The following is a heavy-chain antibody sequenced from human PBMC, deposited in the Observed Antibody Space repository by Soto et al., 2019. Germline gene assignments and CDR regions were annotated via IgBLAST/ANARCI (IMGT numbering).Heavy chain of an antibody. Sequence: ASVKVSCKASGYTFTSYGISWVRQAPGQGLEWMGWISAYNGNTNYAQKLQGRVTMTKDTSTSTAYMELRSLRSDDTAVYYCARYYGDYVGYYYYGMDVWGQGTTVTVPS. J-gene: IGHJ6*02. CDR3: ARYYGDYVGYYYYGMDV. D-gene: IGHD4-17*01. CDR1: GYTFTSYG. V-gene: IGHV1-18*04. CDR2: ISAYNGNT.